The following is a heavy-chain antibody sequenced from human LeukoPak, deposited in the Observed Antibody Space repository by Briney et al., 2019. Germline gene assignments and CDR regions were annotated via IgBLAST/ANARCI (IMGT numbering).Heavy chain of an antibody. CDR2: ISAYNGNT. CDR3: ARGGVLRYNWNARHFDY. CDR1: GYTFTGYY. J-gene: IGHJ4*02. D-gene: IGHD1-1*01. V-gene: IGHV1-18*04. Sequence: ASVKVSCKASGYTFTGYYMHWVRQAPGQGLEWVGWISAYNGNTNYAQKLQGRATMTTDTSTSTAYMELRSLRSDDTAVYYCARGGVLRYNWNARHFDYWGQGTLVTVSS.